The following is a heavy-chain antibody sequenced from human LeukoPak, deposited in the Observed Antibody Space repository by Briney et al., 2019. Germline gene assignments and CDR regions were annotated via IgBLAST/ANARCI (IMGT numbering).Heavy chain of an antibody. CDR3: ARPRSGSYEQDAFDI. CDR2: IYPGDSDT. J-gene: IGHJ3*02. D-gene: IGHD1-26*01. Sequence: GESLKISCKGSGYSFTSYWIGWVRQMPGKGLEWMGIIYPGDSDTRYSPSFQGQVTISADKSISTAYLQWSSLKASDTAMYHCARPRSGSYEQDAFDIWGQGTMVTVSS. CDR1: GYSFTSYW. V-gene: IGHV5-51*01.